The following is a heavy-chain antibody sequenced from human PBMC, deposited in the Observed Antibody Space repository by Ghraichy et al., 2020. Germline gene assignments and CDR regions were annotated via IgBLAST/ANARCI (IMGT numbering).Heavy chain of an antibody. CDR3: ARAPYYYGSSGYYYIDY. J-gene: IGHJ4*02. V-gene: IGHV4-39*01. D-gene: IGHD3-22*01. CDR1: GGSISRSSYY. Sequence: SETLSLTCSVSGGSISRSSYYWGWIRQPPGKGLEYIGTIYYSGSTDYNPSLKSRVTISVDTPKNQFSLKLSSVTAADTAVYYCARAPYYYGSSGYYYIDYWGQGTLVTVSS. CDR2: IYYSGST.